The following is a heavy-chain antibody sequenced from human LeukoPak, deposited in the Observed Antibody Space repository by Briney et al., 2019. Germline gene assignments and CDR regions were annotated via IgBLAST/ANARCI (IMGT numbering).Heavy chain of an antibody. CDR3: ARLDGFSYGYLYYFDH. CDR1: GFSVSSNY. Sequence: PGGSLRLSCAASGFSVSSNYMSWVRQAPGKGLEWIGAISYSGSTYYNPSLKSRVTISVDTSKNQFSVKLSSVTAADTAVYYCARLDGFSYGYLYYFDHWGQGTLVTVSS. CDR2: ISYSGST. J-gene: IGHJ4*02. D-gene: IGHD5-18*01. V-gene: IGHV4-39*01.